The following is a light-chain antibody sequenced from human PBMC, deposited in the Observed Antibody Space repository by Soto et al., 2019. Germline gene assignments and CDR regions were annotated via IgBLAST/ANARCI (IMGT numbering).Light chain of an antibody. CDR3: CSYAGSTTWV. Sequence: QSALTQPASVSGSPGQSITISCTGTSSDVGSYNLVSWYRQHPGKAPKLMIYEGNKRPSGVSNRFSGSKSGNTASLTISGLQAEDEADYHCCSYAGSTTWVFGGGTQLTVL. V-gene: IGLV2-23*01. CDR2: EGN. CDR1: SSDVGSYNL. J-gene: IGLJ3*02.